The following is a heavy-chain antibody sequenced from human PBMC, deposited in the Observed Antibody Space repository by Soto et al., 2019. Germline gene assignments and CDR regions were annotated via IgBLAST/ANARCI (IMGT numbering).Heavy chain of an antibody. CDR3: ARDQLEGNWFDP. D-gene: IGHD1-1*01. CDR1: GCSIRSGWFS. Sequence: LQLPEFRLGLMEPLQTLVLTCAVSGCSIRSGWFSWDWIRPPPGKGLEWIGYIYHSGYTFYNPSLKSRVTISVDKSKNQFSLKLSSVTAADTAVYYCARDQLEGNWFDPWGQGTLVTVSS. CDR2: IYHSGYT. J-gene: IGHJ5*02. V-gene: IGHV4-30-2*01.